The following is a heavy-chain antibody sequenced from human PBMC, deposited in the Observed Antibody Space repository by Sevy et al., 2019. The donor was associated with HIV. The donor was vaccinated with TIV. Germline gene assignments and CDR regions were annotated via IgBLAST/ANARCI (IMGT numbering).Heavy chain of an antibody. V-gene: IGHV1-69*13. D-gene: IGHD2-21*01. CDR2: IIPMFGTS. CDR1: GGTFSSYD. J-gene: IGHJ6*02. CDR3: ARGGGAVDHGMDV. Sequence: ASVKVSCKASGGTFSSYDINWVRQAPGQGLEWMGQIIPMFGTSSYAHTLQGRVTITADESTSTAYMDLSSLRSKDTAVYYCARGGGAVDHGMDVWGQGTTVTVSS.